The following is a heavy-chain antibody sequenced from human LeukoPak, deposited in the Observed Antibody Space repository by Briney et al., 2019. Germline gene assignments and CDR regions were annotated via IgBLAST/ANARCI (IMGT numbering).Heavy chain of an antibody. V-gene: IGHV3-30*18. Sequence: GGSLRLSCAASGFTFSSYGMHWVRQAPGKGLEWVAVISYDGSNKYYADSVKGRFTISRDNSKNTLYLQMNSLRAEDTAVYYCAKDKGGYCSSTSCGYYGMDVRGQGTTVTVSS. J-gene: IGHJ6*02. CDR2: ISYDGSNK. CDR1: GFTFSSYG. CDR3: AKDKGGYCSSTSCGYYGMDV. D-gene: IGHD2-2*03.